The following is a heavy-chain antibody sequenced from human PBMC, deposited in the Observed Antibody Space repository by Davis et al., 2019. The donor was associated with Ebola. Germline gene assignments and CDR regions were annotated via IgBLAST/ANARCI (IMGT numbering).Heavy chain of an antibody. CDR1: GYTFTSYA. CDR3: ARDTEFGDGEIVVVPAAGYNWFDP. CDR2: INTNTGNP. Sequence: AASVKVSCKASGYTFTSYAMNWVRQAPGQGLEWMGWINTNTGNPTYAQGLTGRFVFSLDTSVSTAYLQISSLKAGDTAVYYCARDTEFGDGEIVVVPAAGYNWFDPWGQGTLVTVSS. D-gene: IGHD2-2*01. J-gene: IGHJ5*02. V-gene: IGHV7-4-1*02.